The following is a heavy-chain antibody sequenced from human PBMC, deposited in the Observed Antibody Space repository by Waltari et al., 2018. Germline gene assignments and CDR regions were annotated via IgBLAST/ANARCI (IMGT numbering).Heavy chain of an antibody. Sequence: EVQLVESGGGVVRPGGSLPLSCAAPGFTFDDYALTGVRQVPGKGLEWVSNINWNGDRTHYADSVKGRFTVSRDNAKNSLYLQMNSLRAEDTAFYYCAMISAGLGSTSLGGFDPWGQGTLVTVSS. D-gene: IGHD2-2*01. CDR3: AMISAGLGSTSLGGFDP. J-gene: IGHJ5*02. CDR2: INWNGDRT. CDR1: GFTFDDYA. V-gene: IGHV3-20*04.